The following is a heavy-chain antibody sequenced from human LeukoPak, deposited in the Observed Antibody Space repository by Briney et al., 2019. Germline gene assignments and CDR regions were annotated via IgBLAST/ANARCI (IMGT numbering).Heavy chain of an antibody. V-gene: IGHV4-4*09. D-gene: IGHD3-22*01. Sequence: SETLSLTCSVSGGSISGYYWDWIRQPPGKELEWIGYIHSSGGTHYSPSLESRVTLSVDTSKNQFSLKLTSVTAADTAVYYCARHHRSGSGGPYFDYWGQGTLVTVSS. CDR2: IHSSGGT. CDR3: ARHHRSGSGGPYFDY. J-gene: IGHJ4*02. CDR1: GGSISGYY.